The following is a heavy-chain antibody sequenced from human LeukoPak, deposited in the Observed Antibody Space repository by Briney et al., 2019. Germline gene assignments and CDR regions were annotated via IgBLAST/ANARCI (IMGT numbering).Heavy chain of an antibody. D-gene: IGHD3-10*01. V-gene: IGHV4-39*07. J-gene: IGHJ5*02. CDR2: IYYSGNT. CDR3: ARDCLLNYYGSGSYYNT. CDR1: GGSISSYY. Sequence: SETLSLTCTVSGGSISSYYWGWIRQPPGKGLEWIGSIYYSGNTYYNPSLKSRVTVSVDTSKNQFSLKLSSVTAADTAVYYCARDCLLNYYGSGSYYNTWGQGTLVTVSS.